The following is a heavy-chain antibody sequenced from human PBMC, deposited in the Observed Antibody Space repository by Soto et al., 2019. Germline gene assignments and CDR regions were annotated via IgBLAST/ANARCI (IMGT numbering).Heavy chain of an antibody. CDR3: ANAFEYGGDPGSFDY. Sequence: QVHLVESGGGVVQPGRSLRLSCAASGFTFTSYGMHWVRRAPGKGLEWVAGISHVGGNQYYADSVKGRFTISRDDSKDTLFLQMNSLRPEDTAVYYCANAFEYGGDPGSFDYWGQGTLVTVSS. J-gene: IGHJ4*02. CDR1: GFTFTSYG. V-gene: IGHV3-30*18. D-gene: IGHD2-21*02. CDR2: ISHVGGNQ.